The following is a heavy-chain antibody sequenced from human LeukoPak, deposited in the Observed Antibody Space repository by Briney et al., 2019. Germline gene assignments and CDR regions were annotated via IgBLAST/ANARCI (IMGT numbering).Heavy chain of an antibody. J-gene: IGHJ4*02. Sequence: GGSLRLSFAASGFTFSSYAMSWVRQAPGKGLEWVSGVSGSGGSTYYADSVKGRFTISRDNSKNTLYLQMNSLRAEDTAVYYCAKDRDIGDTITRMGGEGTLVTVSS. D-gene: IGHD5-12*01. CDR2: VSGSGGST. CDR1: GFTFSSYA. CDR3: AKDRDIGDTITRM. V-gene: IGHV3-23*01.